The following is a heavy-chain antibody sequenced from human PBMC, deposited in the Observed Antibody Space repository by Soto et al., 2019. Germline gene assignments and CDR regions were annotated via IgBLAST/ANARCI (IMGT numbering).Heavy chain of an antibody. J-gene: IGHJ3*01. CDR3: AKDRMTCVCGGNDVDPFAC. CDR1: GFTFSSYA. D-gene: IGHD2-15*01. V-gene: IGHV3-23*01. CDR2: ISGSGGST. Sequence: AVSLRLSCAASGFTFSSYAMTWVRQAPGKGLEWVSAISGSGGSTYYADSVKGRFTISRDNSTNTLYLQMNSVRAETTAGYTFAKDRMTCVCGGNDVDPFACWGQGTMVTVSS.